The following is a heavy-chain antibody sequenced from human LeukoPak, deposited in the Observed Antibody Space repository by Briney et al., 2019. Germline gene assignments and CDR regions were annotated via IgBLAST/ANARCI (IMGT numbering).Heavy chain of an antibody. J-gene: IGHJ4*02. D-gene: IGHD7-27*01. CDR1: GFIFSHYG. Sequence: TGGSLRLSCAASGFIFSHYGMNWVRQAPGKGLEWVSGITSRSTTYYADSVKGRFTISRDSSKNMVWLQINSPTAEDTATYYCAKDGNWARFEDWGQGTLVTVSS. CDR2: ITSRSTT. V-gene: IGHV3-23*01. CDR3: AKDGNWARFED.